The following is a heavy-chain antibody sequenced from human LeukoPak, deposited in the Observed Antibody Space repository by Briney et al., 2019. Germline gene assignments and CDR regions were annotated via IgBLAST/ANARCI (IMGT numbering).Heavy chain of an antibody. D-gene: IGHD1-7*01. V-gene: IGHV5-51*01. J-gene: IGHJ4*02. Sequence: GESLKISCKGSGYSFTTYWIAWVRQMPGKGLEWMGIIYPGDSDTRYGPSFQGQVTISVDKSISTAYLQWSSLKASDSAMYYCAREGTTGGYYDYWGQGTQVTVSS. CDR1: GYSFTTYW. CDR2: IYPGDSDT. CDR3: AREGTTGGYYDY.